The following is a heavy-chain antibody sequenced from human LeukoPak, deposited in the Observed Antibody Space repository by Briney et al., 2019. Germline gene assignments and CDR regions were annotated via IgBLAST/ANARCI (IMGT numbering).Heavy chain of an antibody. CDR1: GFTFSDYY. CDR2: ISSSGSTI. Sequence: GGSLRLSCAASGFTFSDYYMSWIRQAPGKGLEWVSYISSSGSTIYYADSVKGRFTISRDNAKNSLYLQMNSLRAEDTAVYYCARDRWFGELFLSFDYWGQGTLVTVSS. J-gene: IGHJ4*02. D-gene: IGHD3-10*01. CDR3: ARDRWFGELFLSFDY. V-gene: IGHV3-11*04.